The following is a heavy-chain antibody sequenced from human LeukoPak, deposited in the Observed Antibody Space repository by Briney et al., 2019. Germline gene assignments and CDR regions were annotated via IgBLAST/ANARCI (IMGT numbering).Heavy chain of an antibody. Sequence: GRSLRLSCAASGFTFSSYGMHWVRQDPGKGLEWVAVISYDGSNKYYADSVKGRFTISRDNSKNTLYLQMNSLRAEDTAVYYCAKDASSSWFFDYWGQGTLVTVSS. D-gene: IGHD6-13*01. CDR3: AKDASSSWFFDY. J-gene: IGHJ4*02. CDR2: ISYDGSNK. CDR1: GFTFSSYG. V-gene: IGHV3-30*18.